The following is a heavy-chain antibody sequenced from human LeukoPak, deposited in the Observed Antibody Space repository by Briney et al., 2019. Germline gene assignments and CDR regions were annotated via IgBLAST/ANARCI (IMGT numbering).Heavy chain of an antibody. CDR1: GYTFTSYD. J-gene: IGHJ6*02. Sequence: ASVKVSCKASGYTFTSYDINWVRQATGQGLEWMGWMNPNSGNTGYAQKFQGRVTMTSNTSISTAYMELSSLRSEDTAVYYCARRPLYYYYYGMDVWGQGTTVTVSS. V-gene: IGHV1-8*01. CDR2: MNPNSGNT. CDR3: ARRPLYYYYYGMDV.